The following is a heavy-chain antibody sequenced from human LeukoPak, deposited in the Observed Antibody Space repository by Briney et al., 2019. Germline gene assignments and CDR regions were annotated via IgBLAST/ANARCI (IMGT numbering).Heavy chain of an antibody. CDR3: ASRRGYSSVEWYFDY. CDR1: GGSISSGDYY. CDR2: IYYSGST. J-gene: IGHJ4*02. Sequence: SETLSLTCTVSGGSISSGDYYWSWIRQPPGKGLEWIGYIYYSGSTYYNPSLKSRVTISVDTSKNQFSLKLSSVTAADTAVYYCASRRGYSSVEWYFDYWGQGTLVTVSS. V-gene: IGHV4-30-4*01. D-gene: IGHD5-18*01.